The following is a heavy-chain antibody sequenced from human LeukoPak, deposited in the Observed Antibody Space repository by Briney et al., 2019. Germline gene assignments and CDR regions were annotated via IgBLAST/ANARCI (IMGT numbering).Heavy chain of an antibody. CDR2: IYSGGST. CDR3: ARQDYGNYDAFDI. Sequence: GGSLRLSCAASGFTVSSNYMSWVRQAPGKGLEWVSVIYSGGSTYYADCVKGRFTISRDNSKNTLYLQMNSLRAEDTAVYYCARQDYGNYDAFDIWGQGTMVTVSS. CDR1: GFTVSSNY. J-gene: IGHJ3*02. V-gene: IGHV3-66*04. D-gene: IGHD4-11*01.